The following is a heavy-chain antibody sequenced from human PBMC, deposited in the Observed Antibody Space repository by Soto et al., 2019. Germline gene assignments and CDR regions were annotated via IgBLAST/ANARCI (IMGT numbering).Heavy chain of an antibody. CDR3: ASLVLRYFGPQGPPADY. CDR2: IYYSGST. CDR1: GGSISSSSYY. J-gene: IGHJ4*02. Sequence: SETLSLTCTVSGGSISSSSYYWGWIRQPPGKGLEWIGSIYYSGSTYYNPSLKSRVTISVDTSKNQFSLKLSSVTAADTAVYYCASLVLRYFGPQGPPADYWGQGTLVTVSS. D-gene: IGHD3-9*01. V-gene: IGHV4-39*01.